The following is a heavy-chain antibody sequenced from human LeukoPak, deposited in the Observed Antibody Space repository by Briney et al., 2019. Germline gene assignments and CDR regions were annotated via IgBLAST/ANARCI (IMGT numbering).Heavy chain of an antibody. J-gene: IGHJ3*02. V-gene: IGHV5-51*01. CDR3: ARQLGSDAFDI. Sequence: KSGESLKISCKGSGYSFTSYWIGWVRQMPGKGLEWMGIVFPVDSDTRYSPSFQGQVTTSVDKSITTAYLQWSSLKASDTAMYYCARQLGSDAFDIWGQGTMVTVSS. D-gene: IGHD3-10*01. CDR2: VFPVDSDT. CDR1: GYSFTSYW.